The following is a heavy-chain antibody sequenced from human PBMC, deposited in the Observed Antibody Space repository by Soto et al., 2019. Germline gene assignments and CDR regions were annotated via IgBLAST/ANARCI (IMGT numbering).Heavy chain of an antibody. Sequence: ASETLSLTCAVYGGSFSGYYWSWIRQPPGKGLEWIGEINHSGSTNYNPSLKSRVTISVDTSKNQFSLKLSSVTAADTAVYYCARGTPNKILRYSSGRSPDYWGQGTLVTVSS. D-gene: IGHD6-19*01. CDR3: ARGTPNKILRYSSGRSPDY. CDR2: INHSGST. J-gene: IGHJ4*02. V-gene: IGHV4-34*01. CDR1: GGSFSGYY.